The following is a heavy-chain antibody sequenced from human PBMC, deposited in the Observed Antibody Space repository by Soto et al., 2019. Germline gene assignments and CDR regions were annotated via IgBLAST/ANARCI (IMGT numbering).Heavy chain of an antibody. D-gene: IGHD3-10*01. J-gene: IGHJ6*02. CDR1: GYTFTSYG. CDR3: ATPSMVRASYGMDV. Sequence: GASVKVSCKASGYTFTSYGIHWVRQAPGQRLEWMGWINAANGDTKYSPKFQGRVTMTEDTSTDTAYMELSSLRSEDTAVYYCATPSMVRASYGMDVWGQGTTVTVSS. CDR2: INAANGDT. V-gene: IGHV1-3*01.